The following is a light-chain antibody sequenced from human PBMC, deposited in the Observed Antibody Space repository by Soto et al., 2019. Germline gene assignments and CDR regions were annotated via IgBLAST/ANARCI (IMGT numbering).Light chain of an antibody. CDR3: RSYTSSTVV. CDR2: EVS. J-gene: IGLJ2*01. CDR1: SSDVGGYNY. Sequence: QSALTQPASVSGSPGQSITISCTGTSSDVGGYNYVSWYQQHPGKAPKLMIYEVSNRPSGVSNRFSGSKSGNTASLTISGLPDEDEADYYCRSYTSSTVVFGGGTKLTVL. V-gene: IGLV2-14*01.